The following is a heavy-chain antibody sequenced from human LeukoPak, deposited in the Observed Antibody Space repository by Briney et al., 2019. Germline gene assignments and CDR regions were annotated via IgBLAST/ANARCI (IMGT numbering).Heavy chain of an antibody. CDR1: GFTFSSYS. CDR3: ARGGYYGDYGSNWFDP. V-gene: IGHV3-21*01. D-gene: IGHD4-17*01. CDR2: ISSSSSYI. Sequence: GGSLRLSCAASGFTFSSYSINWVRQAPGKGLEWVSSISSSSSYIYYADSVKGRFTISRDNAKNSLYLQMNSLRAEDTAVYYCARGGYYGDYGSNWFDPWGQRTLVTVSS. J-gene: IGHJ5*02.